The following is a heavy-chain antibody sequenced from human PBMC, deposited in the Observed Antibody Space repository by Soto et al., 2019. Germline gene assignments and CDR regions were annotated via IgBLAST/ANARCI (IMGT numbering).Heavy chain of an antibody. V-gene: IGHV3-7*03. CDR2: IKRDGGEK. CDR3: ARGLLEQLLLEGDYFGMDV. Sequence: EVQLVESGGGLVQPGGSLRLSCAASGFTFSSSWMSWVRQAPGKGLEGVADIKRDGGEKYFVDSVKGRFTISRNNAKNTLYLQMNSLRAEDTAVYYCARGLLEQLLLEGDYFGMDVWGQGTTVTVSS. J-gene: IGHJ6*02. D-gene: IGHD2-2*01. CDR1: GFTFSSSW.